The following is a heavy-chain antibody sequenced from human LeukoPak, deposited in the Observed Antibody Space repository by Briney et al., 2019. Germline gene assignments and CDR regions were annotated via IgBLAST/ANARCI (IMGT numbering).Heavy chain of an antibody. CDR2: INHSGST. V-gene: IGHV4-34*01. D-gene: IGHD6-13*01. CDR3: ARGFSSWVSYFDY. Sequence: SETLSLTCAVYGGSFSGYYWSWIRQPPGKGLEWIGEINHSGSTNYNPSLKSRVTISVDTSKNQFSLKLSSVTAADTAVYYCARGFSSWVSYFDYWGQGTPVTVSS. CDR1: GGSFSGYY. J-gene: IGHJ4*02.